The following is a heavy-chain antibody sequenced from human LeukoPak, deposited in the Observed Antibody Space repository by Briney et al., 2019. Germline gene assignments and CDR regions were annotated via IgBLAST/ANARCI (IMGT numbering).Heavy chain of an antibody. CDR1: GFTFSSYG. Sequence: PGRSLRLSRAASGFTFSSYGMHWVRQAPGKGLEWVAVISYDGSNKYYADSVKGRFTISRDNSKNTLYLQMNSLRAEDTAVYYCAFTSGSYYYYYGMDVWGQGTTVTVSS. CDR3: AFTSGSYYYYYGMDV. J-gene: IGHJ6*02. V-gene: IGHV3-30*03. D-gene: IGHD1-26*01. CDR2: ISYDGSNK.